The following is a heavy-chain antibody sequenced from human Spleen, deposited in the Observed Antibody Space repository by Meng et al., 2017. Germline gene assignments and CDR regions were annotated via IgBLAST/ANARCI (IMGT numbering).Heavy chain of an antibody. CDR3: ARDDSSGYYSY. D-gene: IGHD3-22*01. J-gene: IGHJ4*02. CDR2: IYYSGST. CDR1: GGSVSSGSYY. V-gene: IGHV4-61*01. Sequence: VQLPGSGPGLVRPSETLALTCTVSGGSVSSGSYYWSWIRQPPGKGLEWIGYIYYSGSTNYNPSLKSRVTISVDTSKNQFSLKLSSVTAADTAVYYCARDDSSGYYSYWGQGTLVTVSS.